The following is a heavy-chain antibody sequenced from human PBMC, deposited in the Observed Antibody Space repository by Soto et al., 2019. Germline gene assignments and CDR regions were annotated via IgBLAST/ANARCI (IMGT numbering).Heavy chain of an antibody. Sequence: EVQLVESGGGLIQPGGSLRLSCAVSGFTVSNNYMSWVRQAPGKGLEGVSVIYSGGYTAYGDSVKGRFTISRDNSKNPQILKMSGLRAADPAVIYGAPQRGGGGYWGQGTLVTVSS. CDR3: APQRGGGGY. J-gene: IGHJ4*02. CDR2: IYSGGYT. D-gene: IGHD6-25*01. V-gene: IGHV3-53*01. CDR1: GFTVSNNY.